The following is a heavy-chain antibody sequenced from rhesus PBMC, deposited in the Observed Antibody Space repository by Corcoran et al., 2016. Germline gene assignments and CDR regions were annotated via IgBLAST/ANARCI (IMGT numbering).Heavy chain of an antibody. Sequence: QVQLQESGPGLVKPLETLSLTCAVSGGSISSNYWSWIRQAPGKGLEWIGYIDGAGSTPTHHPSLTHRVTLSVDPSKNQLSLKLSSVTAADTAVYYCVRLPEDDYGYYLVYWGQGVLVTVSS. J-gene: IGHJ4*01. V-gene: IGHV4S11*01. CDR1: GGSISSNY. D-gene: IGHD3-9*01. CDR3: VRLPEDDYGYYLVY. CDR2: IDGAGSTP.